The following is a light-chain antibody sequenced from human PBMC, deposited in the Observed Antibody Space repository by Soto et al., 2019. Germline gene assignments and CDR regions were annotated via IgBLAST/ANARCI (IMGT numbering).Light chain of an antibody. J-gene: IGKJ1*01. CDR3: QQYTNTNNPWM. CDR2: DAS. CDR1: QTMSAW. V-gene: IGKV1-5*01. Sequence: IQVTQSPPTLSASVGGRVTITCRASQTMSAWMAWYQQNPGKAPKLLVYDASTLQSGVASRFSGSGSGTEFTLIISGLQPDDSATYYGQQYTNTNNPWMFGQGTKVDIK.